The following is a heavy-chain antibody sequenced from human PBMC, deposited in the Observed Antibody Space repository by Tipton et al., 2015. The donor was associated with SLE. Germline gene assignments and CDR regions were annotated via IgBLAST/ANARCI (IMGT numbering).Heavy chain of an antibody. J-gene: IGHJ4*02. CDR1: GFSFSNYY. Sequence: GSLRLSCAVSGFSFSNYYFSWIRQAPGKGLEWVSYISSSGSTIYYADSVKGRFTISRDNAKNSLYLQMDSLRAEDTALYYCARDTDYDSGPTTFDSWGQGTLVTVSS. CDR3: ARDTDYDSGPTTFDS. D-gene: IGHD3-22*01. CDR2: ISSSGSTI. V-gene: IGHV3-11*04.